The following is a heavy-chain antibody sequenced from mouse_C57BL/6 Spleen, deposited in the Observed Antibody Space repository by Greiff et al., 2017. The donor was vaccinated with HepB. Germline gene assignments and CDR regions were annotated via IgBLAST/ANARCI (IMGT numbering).Heavy chain of an antibody. D-gene: IGHD1-1*01. J-gene: IGHJ3*01. CDR1: GYTFTSYG. CDR2: IYPRSGNT. Sequence: VQLQQSGAELARPGASVKLSCKASGYTFTSYGISWVKQRTGQGLEWIGEIYPRSGNTYYNEKFKGKATLTADKSSSTAYMELRSLTSEDSAVYFCATTEEAYWGQGTLVTVSA. CDR3: ATTEEAY. V-gene: IGHV1-81*01.